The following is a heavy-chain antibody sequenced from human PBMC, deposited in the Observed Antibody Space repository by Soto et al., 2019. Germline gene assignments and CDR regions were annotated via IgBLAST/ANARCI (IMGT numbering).Heavy chain of an antibody. V-gene: IGHV3-23*01. CDR3: AKDPPRSRPRSGWSDVFDI. CDR1: GFTFSSYA. D-gene: IGHD6-19*01. Sequence: GGSLRLSCAASGFTFSSYAMTWVRQAPGKGLEWVSGISGSGGSTYYADSVKGRFTISRDNSKNTLYLQMNSLRAEDTAVYYCAKDPPRSRPRSGWSDVFDIWGQGTVVTVSS. CDR2: ISGSGGST. J-gene: IGHJ3*02.